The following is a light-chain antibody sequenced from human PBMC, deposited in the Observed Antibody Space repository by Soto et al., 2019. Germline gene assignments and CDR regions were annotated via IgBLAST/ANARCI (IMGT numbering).Light chain of an antibody. CDR2: GAS. J-gene: IGKJ1*01. CDR1: QSVDNN. Sequence: EIVMTQSPATLSVSPGERVTLSCRASQSVDNNLAWYQQKPGQGPRLLIHGASTRATGIPARFSGCGSGTEFTLTISSLQSEDFAIYYCQRQSNWPRTFGQGARVEIK. V-gene: IGKV3-15*01. CDR3: QRQSNWPRT.